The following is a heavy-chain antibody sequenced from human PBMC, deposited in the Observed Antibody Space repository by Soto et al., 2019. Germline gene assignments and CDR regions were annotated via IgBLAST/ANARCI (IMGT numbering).Heavy chain of an antibody. Sequence: SETLSLTCAVYGGSFSGYYWSWIRQPPGKGLEWIGEINHSGSTNYNPSLKSRVTISVDTSKNQFSLKLSSVTAADTAVYYCARVGGARSCSSTSCYRVYYYGMDVWGQGTTVTVSS. CDR2: INHSGST. CDR1: GGSFSGYY. J-gene: IGHJ6*02. D-gene: IGHD2-2*02. CDR3: ARVGGARSCSSTSCYRVYYYGMDV. V-gene: IGHV4-34*01.